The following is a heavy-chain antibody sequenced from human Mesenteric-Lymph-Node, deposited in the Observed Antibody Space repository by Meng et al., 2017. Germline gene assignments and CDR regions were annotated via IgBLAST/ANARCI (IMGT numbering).Heavy chain of an antibody. CDR1: GGSISSYY. D-gene: IGHD3-16*01. V-gene: IGHV4-59*01. CDR2: IYYSGST. J-gene: IGHJ4*02. Sequence: SETLSLTCTVSGGSISSYYWSWIRQPPGKGLEWIGYIYYSGSTNYNPSLKSRVTISVDTSKNQFSLKLSSVTAADTAVYYCARGWGYLDYWGQGTLVTVSS. CDR3: ARGWGYLDY.